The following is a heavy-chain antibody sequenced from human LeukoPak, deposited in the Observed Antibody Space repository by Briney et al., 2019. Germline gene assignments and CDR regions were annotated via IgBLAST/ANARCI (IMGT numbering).Heavy chain of an antibody. CDR1: GFTFSSYG. CDR2: IRYDGSNK. Sequence: PGGSLRLSCAASGFTFSSYGMHWVRQAPGKGLEWVAFIRYDGSNKYYADSVKGRFTISRDNSKNTLYLQMNSLRAEDTAVYYCAKERPYSSSRAHYFYYYYMDVWGKGTTVTISS. CDR3: AKERPYSSSRAHYFYYYYMDV. D-gene: IGHD6-13*01. J-gene: IGHJ6*03. V-gene: IGHV3-30*02.